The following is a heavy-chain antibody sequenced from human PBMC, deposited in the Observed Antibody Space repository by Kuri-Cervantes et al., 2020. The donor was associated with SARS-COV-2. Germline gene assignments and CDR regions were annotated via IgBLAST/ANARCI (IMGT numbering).Heavy chain of an antibody. Sequence: GSLRLSCAVYGGSFSGYYWSWIRQPPGKGLEWIGEINHSGSTNYNPSLKSRVTISVDTSKNQFSLKLSSVTAADTAVYYCAGRVVSGMDVWGQGTTVTVSS. CDR3: AGRVVSGMDV. CDR1: GGSFSGYY. CDR2: INHSGST. D-gene: IGHD3-22*01. V-gene: IGHV4-34*01. J-gene: IGHJ6*02.